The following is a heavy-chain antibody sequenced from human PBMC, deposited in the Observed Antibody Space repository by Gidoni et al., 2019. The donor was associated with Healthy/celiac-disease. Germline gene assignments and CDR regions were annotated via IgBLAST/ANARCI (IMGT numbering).Heavy chain of an antibody. CDR3: TRLRSGPGAVAGTDY. CDR1: GSTFSGSA. D-gene: IGHD6-19*01. J-gene: IGHJ4*02. V-gene: IGHV3-73*02. CDR2: IRSKANSYAT. Sequence: EVQLVESGGGLVQPGGSLNRSCAASGSTFSGSAMHWVRQASGKGLECLGRIRSKANSYATAYAASVKGRFTISRDDSKNTAYLQMNSLKTEDTAVYYCTRLRSGPGAVAGTDYWGQGTLVTVSS.